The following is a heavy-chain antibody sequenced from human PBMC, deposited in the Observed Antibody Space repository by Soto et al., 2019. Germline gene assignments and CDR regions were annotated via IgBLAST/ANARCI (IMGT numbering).Heavy chain of an antibody. Sequence: GGSLRLSCAASGFTFSSYAMSWVRQAPGKGLEWVSAISGSGGSTYYADSVKGRFTISRDNSKNTLYLQMNSLRAEDTAVYYCAKGGDYGDYLPIYYYYMDVWGKGTTVTVSS. CDR3: AKGGDYGDYLPIYYYYMDV. J-gene: IGHJ6*03. CDR1: GFTFSSYA. CDR2: ISGSGGST. D-gene: IGHD4-17*01. V-gene: IGHV3-23*01.